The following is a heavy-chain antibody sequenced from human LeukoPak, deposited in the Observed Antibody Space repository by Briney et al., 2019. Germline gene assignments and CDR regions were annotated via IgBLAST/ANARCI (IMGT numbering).Heavy chain of an antibody. CDR1: GGTFSSYA. Sequence: SAKVSCKASGGTFSSYAISWVRQAPGQGLEWMGGIVPIFGTANYAQKFQGRVTITTDESTSTAYMELSSLRSEDTAVYYCARSKTTVTTLYYYYYYMDVWGKGTTVTVSS. CDR3: ARSKTTVTTLYYYYYYMDV. CDR2: IVPIFGTA. D-gene: IGHD4-11*01. J-gene: IGHJ6*03. V-gene: IGHV1-69*05.